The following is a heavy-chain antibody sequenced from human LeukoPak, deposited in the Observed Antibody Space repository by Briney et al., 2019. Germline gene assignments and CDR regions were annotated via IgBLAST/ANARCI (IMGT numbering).Heavy chain of an antibody. CDR1: DDSITMYY. D-gene: IGHD3-10*01. V-gene: IGHV4-34*01. CDR2: INHSGST. J-gene: IGHJ6*03. Sequence: SETLSLTCTVSDDSITMYYWSWIRQPPGKGLEWIGEINHSGSTNYNPSLKSRVTISVDTSKNQFSLKLSSVTAADTAVYYCARETDGYYGSGSYYNYYYYYMDVWGKGTTVTISS. CDR3: ARETDGYYGSGSYYNYYYYYMDV.